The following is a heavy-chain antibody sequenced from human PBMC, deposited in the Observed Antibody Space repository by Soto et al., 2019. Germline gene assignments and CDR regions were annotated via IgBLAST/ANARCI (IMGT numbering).Heavy chain of an antibody. D-gene: IGHD6-13*01. CDR3: ARGIAAADNYYYYYMDV. V-gene: IGHV1-8*01. J-gene: IGHJ6*03. CDR1: GYTFTSYD. CDR2: MNPNSGNT. Sequence: ASVKVSCKASGYTFTSYDINWVRQATGQSLEWMGWMNPNSGNTGYAQKFQGRVTMTRNTSISTAYMELSSLRSEDTAVYYCARGIAAADNYYYYYMDVWGKGTTVTVSS.